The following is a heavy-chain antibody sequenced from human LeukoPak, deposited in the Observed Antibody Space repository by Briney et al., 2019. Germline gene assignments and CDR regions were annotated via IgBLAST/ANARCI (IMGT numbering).Heavy chain of an antibody. CDR3: ARQSRDGSKTRGYYFDY. Sequence: GESLKISCQVSGYIFTHYWIGWVRQMPGKGLEAMGFIYPADSDTTYSPSFQGQVTISAAKSISTVYLQWSSLKPSDTAMYYCARQSRDGSKTRGYYFDYWGQGTLVTVSS. CDR2: IYPADSDT. CDR1: GYIFTHYW. V-gene: IGHV5-51*01. J-gene: IGHJ4*02. D-gene: IGHD3-10*01.